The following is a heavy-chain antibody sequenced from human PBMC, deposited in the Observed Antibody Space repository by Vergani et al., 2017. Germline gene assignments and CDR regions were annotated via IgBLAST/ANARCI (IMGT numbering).Heavy chain of an antibody. J-gene: IGHJ4*02. CDR1: GFTFSSYS. V-gene: IGHV3-21*01. Sequence: EVQLVESGGGLVKPGGSLRLSCAASGFTFSSYSMNWVRQAPGKGLEWVSSISSSSSYIYYADSVKGRFTISRENAKNSLYLQMNSLRAEDTAVYYCARVSLNIAVAINWGQGTLVTVSS. CDR2: ISSSSSYI. CDR3: ARVSLNIAVAIN. D-gene: IGHD6-19*01.